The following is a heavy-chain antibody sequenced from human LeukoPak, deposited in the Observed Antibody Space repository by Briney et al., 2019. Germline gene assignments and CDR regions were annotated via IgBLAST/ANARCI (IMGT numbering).Heavy chain of an antibody. D-gene: IGHD1-26*01. Sequence: GTSVKVSCKASGFTFTSSAMQWVRQARGQRLEWIGWIVVGSGNTNYARKFQERVTITRDMSTSTAYMELSSLRSEDTAVYYCAAFGTFSGSYQNFDYWGQGTLVTVSS. CDR1: GFTFTSSA. J-gene: IGHJ4*02. CDR3: AAFGTFSGSYQNFDY. V-gene: IGHV1-58*02. CDR2: IVVGSGNT.